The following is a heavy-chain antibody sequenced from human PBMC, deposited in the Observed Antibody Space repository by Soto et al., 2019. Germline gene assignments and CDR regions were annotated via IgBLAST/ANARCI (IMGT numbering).Heavy chain of an antibody. CDR3: ARSAGWYDINA. J-gene: IGHJ4*02. D-gene: IGHD6-19*01. CDR1: GDSVSSPYY. CDR2: VFHTGTT. Sequence: QVQLQESGPGLVKPSGTLSLTCAVSGDSVSSPYYWCWVRQPPGKGLEGVGEVFHTGTTSYNPSLRSRITISMDKSINQFSLDLSAVTAAETAVYYCARSAGWYDINAGGAGTLVIVSS. V-gene: IGHV4-4*02.